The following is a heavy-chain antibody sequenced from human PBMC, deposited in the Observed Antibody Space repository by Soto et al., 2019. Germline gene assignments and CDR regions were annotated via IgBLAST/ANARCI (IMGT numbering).Heavy chain of an antibody. Sequence: QVQLVQSGAEVRKPGASVKVSCKASGYTFTTYGISWVRQAPGQWLEWMGWISGYNGHTKYAQKFQGRVTMTTDTSTSTVYMDLRSLRSDDTAVYYCAREGEMPYYYYGLDVWGQGTTVTVSS. CDR2: ISGYNGHT. CDR3: AREGEMPYYYYGLDV. CDR1: GYTFTTYG. V-gene: IGHV1-18*01. J-gene: IGHJ6*02. D-gene: IGHD3-16*01.